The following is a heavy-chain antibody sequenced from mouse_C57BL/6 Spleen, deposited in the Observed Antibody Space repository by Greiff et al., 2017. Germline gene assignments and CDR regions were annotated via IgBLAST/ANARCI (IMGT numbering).Heavy chain of an antibody. D-gene: IGHD3-1*01. V-gene: IGHV1-69*01. CDR2: IDPSDSHT. CDR3: ARGLDWYFDV. J-gene: IGHJ1*03. Sequence: QVQLQQPGAELVMPGASVKLSCKASGYTFTSYWMHWVKQRPGQGLEWIGEIDPSDSHTNYNQKFKGKSTLTVDKSSSTAYMQLSSLTSEDSAVYYCARGLDWYFDVWGTGTTVTVSS. CDR1: GYTFTSYW.